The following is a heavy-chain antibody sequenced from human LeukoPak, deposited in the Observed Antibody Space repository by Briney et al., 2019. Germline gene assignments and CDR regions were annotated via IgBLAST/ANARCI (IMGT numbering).Heavy chain of an antibody. CDR3: AKAPVTSCRGAYCYPFDS. CDR2: TSSSDAGT. D-gene: IGHD2-21*01. Sequence: GGSLRLSCAASGFTLSTYAMSWVRQTPGKGLEWVAATSSSDAGTYHADSVRGRFTISRDNSKNTMYLQMNSLRAEDAAVYFCAKAPVTSCRGAYCYPFDSWGQGTLVTVSS. V-gene: IGHV3-23*01. J-gene: IGHJ4*02. CDR1: GFTLSTYA.